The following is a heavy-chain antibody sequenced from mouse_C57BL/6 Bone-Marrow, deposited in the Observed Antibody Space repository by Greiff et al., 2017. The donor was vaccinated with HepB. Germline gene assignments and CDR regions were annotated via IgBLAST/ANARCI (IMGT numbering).Heavy chain of an antibody. CDR2: ISSGSSTI. CDR3: ARENWDDWFAY. CDR1: GFTFSDYG. J-gene: IGHJ3*01. V-gene: IGHV5-17*01. D-gene: IGHD4-1*01. Sequence: EVQGVESGGGLVKPGGSLKLSCAASGFTFSDYGMHWVRQAPEKGLEWVAYISSGSSTIYYADTVKGRFTISRDNAKNTLFLQMTSLRSEETAMYYCARENWDDWFAYWGQGTLVTVSA.